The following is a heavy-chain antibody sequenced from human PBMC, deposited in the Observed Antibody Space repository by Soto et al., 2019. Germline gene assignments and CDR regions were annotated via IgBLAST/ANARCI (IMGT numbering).Heavy chain of an antibody. J-gene: IGHJ6*02. CDR2: ISYDGSNK. V-gene: IGHV3-30*18. CDR1: GFTFSSYG. D-gene: IGHD3-10*01. CDR3: AKSETPGYYYYYGMDV. Sequence: ESGGGVVQPGRSLRLSCAASGFTFSSYGMHWVRQAPGKGLEWVAVISYDGSNKYYADSVKGRFTISRDNSKNTLYLQMNSLRAEDTAVYYCAKSETPGYYYYYGMDVWGQGTTVTVSS.